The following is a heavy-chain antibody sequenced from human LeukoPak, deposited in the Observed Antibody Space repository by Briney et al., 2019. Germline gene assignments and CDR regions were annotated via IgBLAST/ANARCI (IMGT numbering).Heavy chain of an antibody. Sequence: SETLSLTCIVSGGSISSGGYYWSWIRQHPGKGLEWIGYIYYSGSTYYNPSLKSRVTISVDTSKNQFSLKLSSVTAADTAVYYCARAPRTSYYDSSGYYYYYFDYWGQGTLVTVSS. J-gene: IGHJ4*02. V-gene: IGHV4-31*03. D-gene: IGHD3-22*01. CDR1: GGSISSGGYY. CDR3: ARAPRTSYYDSSGYYYYYFDY. CDR2: IYYSGST.